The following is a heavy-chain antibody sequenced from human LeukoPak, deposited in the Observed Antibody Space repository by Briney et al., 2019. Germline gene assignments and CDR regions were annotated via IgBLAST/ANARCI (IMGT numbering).Heavy chain of an antibody. D-gene: IGHD2-15*01. Sequence: GGSLRLSCAASGFTFSDYYMSWIRQAPGKGLEWVSYISSSGSTIYYADSVKGRFTVSRDNAKNSLYLQMNSLRAEDTAVYYCAREIVVVASYYFDYWGREPWSPSPQ. CDR2: ISSSGSTI. CDR1: GFTFSDYY. J-gene: IGHJ4*02. CDR3: AREIVVVASYYFDY. V-gene: IGHV3-11*04.